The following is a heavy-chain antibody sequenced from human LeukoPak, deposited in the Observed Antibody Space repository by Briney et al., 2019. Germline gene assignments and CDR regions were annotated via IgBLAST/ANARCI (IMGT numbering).Heavy chain of an antibody. CDR1: GYNFISYW. J-gene: IGHJ5*02. D-gene: IGHD1-1*01. CDR3: VRGTTSQLNWFDA. V-gene: IGHV5-51*01. Sequence: GEPLKISCKGSGYNFISYWIGWVRQMPGKGLEWVGIIYAGDSDTKYSPSFQGQVIISVDSYGRTAYLQWSGLKASDTAMYYCVRGTTSQLNWFDAWGQGTQVTVSP. CDR2: IYAGDSDT.